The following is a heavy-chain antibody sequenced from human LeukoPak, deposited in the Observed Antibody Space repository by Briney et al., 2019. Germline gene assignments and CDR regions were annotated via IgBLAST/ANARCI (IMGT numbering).Heavy chain of an antibody. V-gene: IGHV3-30*18. J-gene: IGHJ3*02. Sequence: GGSLRLSCAASGFTFSSYGMHWVRQAPGKGLEWVAVISYDGSNKYYADSVKGRFTISRDNSKNTLYLQMNSLRAEDTAVYYCAKEQKYGDSVTGAFDIWGQGTMVTVSS. CDR2: ISYDGSNK. CDR3: AKEQKYGDSVTGAFDI. D-gene: IGHD4-17*01. CDR1: GFTFSSYG.